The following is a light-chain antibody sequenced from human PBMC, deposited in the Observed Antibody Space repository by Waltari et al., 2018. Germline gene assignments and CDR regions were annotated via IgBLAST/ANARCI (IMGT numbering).Light chain of an antibody. J-gene: IGKJ1*01. V-gene: IGKV3-20*01. CDR1: QSVSRT. Sequence: EIVLKQSPGTLSLSPGERATLSCRASQSVSRTLAWYQQKPGQAPRLLIYDASTRATGIPDRFSGSGFGTDFSLTISRLEPEDFAVYYCQKYGTLPATFGQGTTVEIK. CDR2: DAS. CDR3: QKYGTLPAT.